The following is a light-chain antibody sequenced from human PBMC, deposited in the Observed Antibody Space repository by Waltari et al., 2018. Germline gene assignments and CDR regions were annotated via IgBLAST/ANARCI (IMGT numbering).Light chain of an antibody. Sequence: EIVLTQSPGTLSLSPGERATLSCRASQSVSSSYLAWYQQKPGQAPRLLIYGASSRATGIPDRFSGSASGTDFTLTISRLEPEDFAVYYCQQYGSSPWITFGQGTRLEIK. J-gene: IGKJ5*01. CDR3: QQYGSSPWIT. V-gene: IGKV3-20*01. CDR2: GAS. CDR1: QSVSSSY.